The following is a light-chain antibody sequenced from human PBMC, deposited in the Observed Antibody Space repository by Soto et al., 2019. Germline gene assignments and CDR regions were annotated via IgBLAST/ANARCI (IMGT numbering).Light chain of an antibody. Sequence: DIQMTQSPATVSASVGDRVTITCRASHNINYWLAWYQQRPGSAPKLLIYDVFTLQSGVPSRFSGSHSGTEFTLTISTLQPDDFATYYCQHYAFDSQTFGQGTKVEVK. V-gene: IGKV1-5*01. J-gene: IGKJ1*01. CDR1: HNINYW. CDR3: QHYAFDSQT. CDR2: DVF.